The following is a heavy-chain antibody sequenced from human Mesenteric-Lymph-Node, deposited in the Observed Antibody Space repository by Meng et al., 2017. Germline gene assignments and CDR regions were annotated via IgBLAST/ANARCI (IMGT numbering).Heavy chain of an antibody. CDR3: ARHVGYSYAYYPDY. Sequence: QVQLQESGPGLVKPSETLSLTCTVSGGSISSSYWSWIRQPPGKGLEWIGYIYYSGSTNYNPSLKSRVTISVDTSKNQFSLKLSSVNAADTAVYYCARHVGYSYAYYPDYWGQGTLVTVSS. V-gene: IGHV4-59*08. CDR2: IYYSGST. CDR1: GGSISSSY. D-gene: IGHD5-18*01. J-gene: IGHJ4*02.